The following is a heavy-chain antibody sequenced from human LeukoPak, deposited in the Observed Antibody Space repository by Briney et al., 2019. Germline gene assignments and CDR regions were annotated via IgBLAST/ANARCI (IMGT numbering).Heavy chain of an antibody. J-gene: IGHJ4*02. CDR3: AREGVDYGGSGNPRYYFDC. CDR2: SIPIFGTA. Sequence: SVKVSCKASVGTFSSYAISWVRQAPGQGLEWMGGSIPIFGTANYAQKFQGRVTITTDESTSTAYMELSSLRSEDTAVYYCAREGVDYGGSGNPRYYFDCWGQGTLVTVSS. V-gene: IGHV1-69*05. CDR1: VGTFSSYA. D-gene: IGHD3-10*01.